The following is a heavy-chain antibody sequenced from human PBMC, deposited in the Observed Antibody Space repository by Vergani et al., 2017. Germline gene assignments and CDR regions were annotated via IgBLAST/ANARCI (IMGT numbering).Heavy chain of an antibody. Sequence: QVQLVQSGAEVKKPGSSVKVSCKASGGTFSSYTISWVRQAPGQGLEWMGRIIPILGIANYAQKFQGRVTTTADKSTSTAYMELSSLRSEDTAVYYCARGQYYYDSSGYYYYYYGMDVWGQGTTVTVSS. D-gene: IGHD3-22*01. V-gene: IGHV1-69*02. CDR2: IIPILGIA. CDR3: ARGQYYYDSSGYYYYYYGMDV. CDR1: GGTFSSYT. J-gene: IGHJ6*02.